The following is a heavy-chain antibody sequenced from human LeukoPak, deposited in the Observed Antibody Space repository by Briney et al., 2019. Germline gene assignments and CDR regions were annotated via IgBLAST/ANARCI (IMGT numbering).Heavy chain of an antibody. Sequence: GGSLRLSCAASGFTFSSYSMTWVRQAPGKGLEWVSSISSSSSYIYYADSVKGRFTISRDNAKNSLYLQMNSLRAEDTAVYYCARMTGYSYGIDYWGQGTLVTVSS. V-gene: IGHV3-21*01. J-gene: IGHJ4*02. CDR3: ARMTGYSYGIDY. CDR2: ISSSSSYI. CDR1: GFTFSSYS. D-gene: IGHD5-18*01.